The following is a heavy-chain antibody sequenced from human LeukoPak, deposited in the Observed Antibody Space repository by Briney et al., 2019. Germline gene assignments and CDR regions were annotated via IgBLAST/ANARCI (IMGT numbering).Heavy chain of an antibody. J-gene: IGHJ3*02. Sequence: SETLSLTCTVSGGSVSSGSYYWSWIRQPPGKGLEWIGCIYYSGSTYYNPSLKSRVTISVDRSKNQFSLKLSSVTAADTAVYYCARVRVMAFDIWGQGTMVTVSS. CDR3: ARVRVMAFDI. CDR1: GGSVSSGSYY. D-gene: IGHD2-21*01. V-gene: IGHV4-61*01. CDR2: IYYSGST.